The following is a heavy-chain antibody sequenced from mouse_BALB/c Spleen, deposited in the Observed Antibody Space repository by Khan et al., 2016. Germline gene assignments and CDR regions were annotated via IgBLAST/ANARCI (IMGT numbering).Heavy chain of an antibody. CDR2: INPSSGYT. Sequence: QVQLQQSGAELARPGASVKMSCKASGYTFTSYTMHWVKQRPGQGLEWIGYINPSSGYTNYNQKFKDKATFTADKSSSTAYMQLSSLTSEDSAVDYCARSRYRYPYAMEYWGQGTSVTVSS. CDR1: GYTFTSYT. J-gene: IGHJ4*01. V-gene: IGHV1-4*01. CDR3: ARSRYRYPYAMEY. D-gene: IGHD2-14*01.